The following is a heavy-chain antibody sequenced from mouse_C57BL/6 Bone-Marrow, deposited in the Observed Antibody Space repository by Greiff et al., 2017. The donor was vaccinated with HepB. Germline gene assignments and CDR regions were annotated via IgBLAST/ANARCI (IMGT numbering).Heavy chain of an antibody. J-gene: IGHJ4*01. CDR1: GFSLTSYG. CDR3: ARQPRIYYDYDEGAYAMDY. D-gene: IGHD2-4*01. CDR2: IWSDGST. Sequence: VKLMESGPGLVAPSQSLSITCTVSGFSLTSYGVHWVRQPPGKGLEWLVVIWSDGSTTYNSALKSRLSISKDNSKSQVFLKMNSLQTDDTAMYYCARQPRIYYDYDEGAYAMDYWGQGTSVTVSS. V-gene: IGHV2-6-1*01.